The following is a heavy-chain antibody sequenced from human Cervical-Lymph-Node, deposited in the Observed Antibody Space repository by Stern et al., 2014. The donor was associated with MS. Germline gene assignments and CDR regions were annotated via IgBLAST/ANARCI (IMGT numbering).Heavy chain of an antibody. Sequence: QVQLQESGPGLVKPSGTLSLTCAVSGGSISSSNWWSWVRQPPGKGLEWIGEIYHSGSTNYNPSLKSRVTISVDKSKNQFPLKLSSVTAADTAVYYCARDLGYCSSTSCSGPWGQGTLVTVSS. J-gene: IGHJ5*02. CDR3: ARDLGYCSSTSCSGP. CDR2: IYHSGST. V-gene: IGHV4-4*02. CDR1: GGSISSSNW. D-gene: IGHD2-2*01.